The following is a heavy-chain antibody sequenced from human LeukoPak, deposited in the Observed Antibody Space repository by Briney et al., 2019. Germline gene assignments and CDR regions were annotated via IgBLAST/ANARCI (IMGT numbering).Heavy chain of an antibody. CDR3: ARDSYGFSDYYYGMDV. J-gene: IGHJ6*02. Sequence: GETLKISCKGSGYRFTSYWIGWVRQIPGKGLEWMGIIYTGDSDTRYSPSFQGQVTISADKSISTAYLQWSSLKASDTAMYYCARDSYGFSDYYYGMDVWGQGTTVTVSS. V-gene: IGHV5-51*01. D-gene: IGHD4-17*01. CDR2: IYTGDSDT. CDR1: GYRFTSYW.